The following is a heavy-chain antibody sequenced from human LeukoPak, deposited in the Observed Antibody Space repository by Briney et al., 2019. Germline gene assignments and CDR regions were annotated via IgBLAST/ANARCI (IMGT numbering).Heavy chain of an antibody. Sequence: ASVKVSCKASGYTFTGYYMHWVRQAPGQGLEWMGWINPNSGDTNFAQKFQGRVTMTRDTSISTVYMELSRLRSDDTAVYYCARGVTARGFYYYMDVWGKGTTVTISS. CDR2: INPNSGDT. V-gene: IGHV1-2*02. D-gene: IGHD2-21*02. CDR1: GYTFTGYY. J-gene: IGHJ6*03. CDR3: ARGVTARGFYYYMDV.